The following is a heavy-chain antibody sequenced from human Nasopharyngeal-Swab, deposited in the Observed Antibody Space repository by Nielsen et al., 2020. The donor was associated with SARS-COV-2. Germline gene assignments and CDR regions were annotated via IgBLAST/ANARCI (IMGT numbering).Heavy chain of an antibody. CDR1: GGSISSSNW. CDR3: ARGLFLYYYGSGSGGSYDY. V-gene: IGHV4-4*02. CDR2: IYHSGST. J-gene: IGHJ4*02. Sequence: SETLSLTCAVSGGSISSSNWWSWVRQPPGKGLEWIGEIYHSGSTNYNPSLKSRVTISVDKSKNQFSLKLSSVTAADTAVYYCARGLFLYYYGSGSGGSYDYWGQGTLVTVSS. D-gene: IGHD3-10*01.